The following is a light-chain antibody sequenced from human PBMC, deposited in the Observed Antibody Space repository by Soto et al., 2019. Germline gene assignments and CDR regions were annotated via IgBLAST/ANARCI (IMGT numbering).Light chain of an antibody. J-gene: IGKJ4*01. Sequence: EIVMTQSPATLSVSPGERATLSCRASQSVSSNLAWYQQKPGQAPRLLIYGASNRATGIPARFSGSGSGTDFTLTISSLEPEDFAVYYCQHRSNWPPLTFGGGTKVDIK. CDR3: QHRSNWPPLT. CDR1: QSVSSN. V-gene: IGKV3-11*01. CDR2: GAS.